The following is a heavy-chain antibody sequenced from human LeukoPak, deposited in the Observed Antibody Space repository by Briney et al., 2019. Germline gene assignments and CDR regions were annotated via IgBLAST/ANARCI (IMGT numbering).Heavy chain of an antibody. CDR2: ISGSGGST. J-gene: IGHJ5*02. D-gene: IGHD2-15*01. CDR3: AKAPCSGGSCSSRFFDP. Sequence: GSLRLSCAASGFTFSSYAMSWVRQAPGKGLEWVSAISGSGGSTYYADSVKGRFTISRDNSKNTLYMQMNSLRAEDTAVYYCAKAPCSGGSCSSRFFDPWGQGTLVTASS. V-gene: IGHV3-23*01. CDR1: GFTFSSYA.